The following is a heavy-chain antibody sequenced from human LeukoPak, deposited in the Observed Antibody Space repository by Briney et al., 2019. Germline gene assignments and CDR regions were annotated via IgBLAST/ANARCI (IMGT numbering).Heavy chain of an antibody. V-gene: IGHV4-39*07. CDR1: GGSISSSSYY. CDR2: IYHSGST. Sequence: NASETLSLTCTVSGGSISSSSYYWGWIRQPPGKGLEWIGSIYHSGSTYYNPSLKSRVTISVDTSKNQFSLKLSSVTAADTAVYYCARVGGHSSGWYTRSYYYMDVWGKGTTVTVSS. J-gene: IGHJ6*03. CDR3: ARVGGHSSGWYTRSYYYMDV. D-gene: IGHD6-19*01.